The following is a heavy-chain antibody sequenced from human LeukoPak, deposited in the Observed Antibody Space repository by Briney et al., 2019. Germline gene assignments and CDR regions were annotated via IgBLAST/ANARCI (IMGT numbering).Heavy chain of an antibody. D-gene: IGHD2-21*01. Sequence: PSETLSLTCTVSGGSFSSYSWSWIRQPPGKGLEWIGYIFYNGSTNYNPSLKSRVTLSVDTSNNQFSLRLSSVAAADTAVYYCARHSIASDGARLFDYWGRGTLVTVSS. CDR1: GGSFSSYS. J-gene: IGHJ4*02. CDR2: IFYNGST. V-gene: IGHV4-59*08. CDR3: ARHSIASDGARLFDY.